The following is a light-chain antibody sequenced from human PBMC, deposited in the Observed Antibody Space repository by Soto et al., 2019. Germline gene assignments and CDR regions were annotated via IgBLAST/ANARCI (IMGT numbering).Light chain of an antibody. CDR1: QGISHY. CDR2: AAS. CDR3: QQYTNVPA. V-gene: IGKV1-27*01. J-gene: IGKJ4*01. Sequence: DIQMTQSPSSLSASVDDRVTITCRASQGISHYLAWYQQIPGKVPKLLISAASTLQSGVPSRFSGSGSGTDFALTISSLQPEDVATYYCQQYTNVPAFGGGTKVEI.